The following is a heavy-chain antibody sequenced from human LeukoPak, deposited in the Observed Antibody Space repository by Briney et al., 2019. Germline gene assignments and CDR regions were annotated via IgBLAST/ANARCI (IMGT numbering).Heavy chain of an antibody. Sequence: GGSLRLSCAASGFTFSSYGMHWVRQAPGKGLEWVAVIWYDGSNKYYADSVKGRFTISRDNSKNTLYLQMNSLRAEDTAVYYCARDWGYSYGSPDYWGQGTLVTVSS. J-gene: IGHJ4*02. CDR3: ARDWGYSYGSPDY. CDR1: GFTFSSYG. V-gene: IGHV3-33*01. CDR2: IWYDGSNK. D-gene: IGHD5-18*01.